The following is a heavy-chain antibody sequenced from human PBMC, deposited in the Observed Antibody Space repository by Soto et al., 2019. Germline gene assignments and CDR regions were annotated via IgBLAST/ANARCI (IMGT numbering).Heavy chain of an antibody. CDR3: ARSDSSGYYLCHFDY. V-gene: IGHV3-30-3*01. D-gene: IGHD3-22*01. J-gene: IGHJ4*02. CDR1: GFTFSSYA. Sequence: QVQLVESGGGVVQPGRSLRLSCAASGFTFSSYAMHWVRQAPGKGLEWVAVISYDGSNKYYADSVKGRFTISRDNSKNTLYLQMNSLRAEDTAVYYCARSDSSGYYLCHFDYWGQGTLVTVSS. CDR2: ISYDGSNK.